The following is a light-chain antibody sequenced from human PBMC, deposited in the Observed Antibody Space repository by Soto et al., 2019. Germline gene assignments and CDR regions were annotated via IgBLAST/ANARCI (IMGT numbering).Light chain of an antibody. J-gene: IGKJ2*01. CDR3: QQSYSTPRGMHT. CDR1: QSISTY. CDR2: AAS. Sequence: DIQMTQSPSSLSASVGDRVTITCRASQSISTYLNWYQQKPGKAPKVLIYAASSLQSGVPSRFSGSGSGTDFTLTSSSLQPEDFATYSGQQSYSTPRGMHTFGQGTKLEIK. V-gene: IGKV1-39*01.